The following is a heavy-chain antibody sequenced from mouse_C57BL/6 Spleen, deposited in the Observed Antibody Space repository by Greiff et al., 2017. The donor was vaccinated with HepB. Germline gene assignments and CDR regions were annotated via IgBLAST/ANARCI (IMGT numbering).Heavy chain of an antibody. V-gene: IGHV3-6*01. CDR1: GYSITSGYY. D-gene: IGHD2-3*01. J-gene: IGHJ2*01. CDR3: ASEIYDGYYVLYFDY. CDR2: ISYDGSN. Sequence: EVQLQQSGPGLVKPSQSLSLTCSVTGYSITSGYYWNWIRQFPGNKLEWMGYISYDGSNNYNPSLKNRISITRDTSKNQFFLKLNSVTTEDTATYYCASEIYDGYYVLYFDYWGQGTTLTVSS.